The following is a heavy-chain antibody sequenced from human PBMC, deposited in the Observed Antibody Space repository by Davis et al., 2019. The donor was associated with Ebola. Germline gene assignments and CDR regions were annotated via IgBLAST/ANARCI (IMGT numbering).Heavy chain of an antibody. CDR2: ISSSSSYI. Sequence: GGSLRLSCPASGLTFSSYSMNWVRQAPGKGLEWVSSISSSSSYIYYADSVKGRFTTPRDNAKNSLYLQMNSLRAEDTAVYYCARDSSSWVWGHYGMDVWGKGTTVTVSS. J-gene: IGHJ6*04. CDR1: GLTFSSYS. D-gene: IGHD6-13*01. CDR3: ARDSSSWVWGHYGMDV. V-gene: IGHV3-21*01.